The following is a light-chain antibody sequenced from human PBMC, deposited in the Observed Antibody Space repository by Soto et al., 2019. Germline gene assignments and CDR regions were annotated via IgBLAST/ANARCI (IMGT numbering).Light chain of an antibody. V-gene: IGKV1-9*01. Sequence: IQLTQSPSSLSASVGDRVTITCRASQGIGSYLAWYQQEPGKAPKLLIYAASTLQSGVPSRFSGSGSGTGFTLTISSLQPEDFASYFCQQLSSYPLTFGGGTKVAIK. CDR1: QGIGSY. CDR2: AAS. J-gene: IGKJ4*01. CDR3: QQLSSYPLT.